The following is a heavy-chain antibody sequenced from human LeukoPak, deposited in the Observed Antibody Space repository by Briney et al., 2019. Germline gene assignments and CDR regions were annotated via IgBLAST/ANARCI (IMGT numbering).Heavy chain of an antibody. J-gene: IGHJ6*02. Sequence: GESLKISCKGSGYRFTDYWIGWVRQMPGKGLDWMGIIYPGDSDTRYSPSFQGQVTISADKSINTAHLQWSSLKASDTAMYYCARGAAGTTPDYYYFGLDVWGQGTTVRVSS. CDR3: ARGAAGTTPDYYYFGLDV. CDR1: GYRFTDYW. CDR2: IYPGDSDT. V-gene: IGHV5-51*01. D-gene: IGHD1-7*01.